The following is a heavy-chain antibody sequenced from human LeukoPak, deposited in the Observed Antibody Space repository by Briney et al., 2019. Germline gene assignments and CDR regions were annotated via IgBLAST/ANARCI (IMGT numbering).Heavy chain of an antibody. V-gene: IGHV1-18*01. Sequence: ASVKVSCKASGYTFTSYGISWVRQAPGQGLEWMGWISAYNGITNYAQKLQGRVTMTTDTSTSTAYMELRSLRSDDTAVYYCARHQAPYLILGVVTPTRCWFDPWGQGTLVTVSS. CDR2: ISAYNGIT. J-gene: IGHJ5*02. D-gene: IGHD3-3*01. CDR1: GYTFTSYG. CDR3: ARHQAPYLILGVVTPTRCWFDP.